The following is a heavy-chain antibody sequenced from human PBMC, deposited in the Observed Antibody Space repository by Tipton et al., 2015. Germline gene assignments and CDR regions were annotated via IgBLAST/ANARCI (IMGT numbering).Heavy chain of an antibody. CDR3: ARDRGSSWQSTYFDL. D-gene: IGHD6-13*01. J-gene: IGHJ2*01. CDR1: KFIFNNYN. V-gene: IGHV3-21*06. Sequence: AVSKFIFNNYNLNWVRQAPGKGLEWVSSINSISSYIYYADSVKGRFTISRDYANNSLHLQMSSLRAEDTAVYYCARDRGSSWQSTYFDLWGRGTLVTVSS. CDR2: INSISSYI.